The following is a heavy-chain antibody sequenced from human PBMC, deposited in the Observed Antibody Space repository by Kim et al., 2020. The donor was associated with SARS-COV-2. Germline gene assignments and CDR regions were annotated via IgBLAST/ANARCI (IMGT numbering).Heavy chain of an antibody. D-gene: IGHD4-17*01. CDR1: GGSISSGSYY. CDR3: ARGGYGDKHNWFDP. J-gene: IGHJ5*02. Sequence: SETLSLTCTVSGGSISSGSYYWSWIRQPAGKGLEWIGRIYTSGSTNYNPSLKSRVTISVDTSKNQFSLKLSSVTAADTAVYYCARGGYGDKHNWFDPWGQGTLVTVSS. CDR2: IYTSGST. V-gene: IGHV4-61*02.